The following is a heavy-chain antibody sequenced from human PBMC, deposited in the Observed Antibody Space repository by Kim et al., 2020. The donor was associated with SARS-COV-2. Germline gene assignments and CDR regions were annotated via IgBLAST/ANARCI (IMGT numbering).Heavy chain of an antibody. J-gene: IGHJ6*02. CDR3: ARATVTVVSRDPYGMDV. CDR2: IWYDGSNK. V-gene: IGHV3-33*01. CDR1: GFTFSSYG. Sequence: GGSLRLSCAASGFTFSSYGMHWVRQAPGKGLEWVAVIWYDGSNKYYADSVKGRFTISRDTSKNTLYLQMNSLRAEDTAVYYCARATVTVVSRDPYGMDVWGQGTTVTVSS. D-gene: IGHD1-1*01.